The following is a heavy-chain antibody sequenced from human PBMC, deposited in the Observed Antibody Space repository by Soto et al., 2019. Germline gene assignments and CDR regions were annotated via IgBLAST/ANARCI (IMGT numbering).Heavy chain of an antibody. CDR2: ITGSGGSI. CDR1: GFTFSNYA. CDR3: AKARLLYFGSGVYNKTPLDVFEI. V-gene: IGHV3-23*01. Sequence: LRLSCAASGFTFSNYAMSWVRQAPGKGLEWVSTITGSGGSIYYADSVKGRFSISRDNSKNTMYLHMSSLRAEDTALYYCAKARLLYFGSGVYNKTPLDVFEIWGRGTMVTVSS. D-gene: IGHD3-3*01. J-gene: IGHJ3*02.